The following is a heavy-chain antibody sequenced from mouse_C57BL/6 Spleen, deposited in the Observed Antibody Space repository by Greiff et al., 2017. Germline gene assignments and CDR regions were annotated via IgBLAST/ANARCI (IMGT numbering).Heavy chain of an antibody. D-gene: IGHD1-1*01. CDR2: INPGSGGT. CDR1: GYAFTNYL. CDR3: ARGSAFITTVVATDFDY. V-gene: IGHV1-54*01. J-gene: IGHJ2*01. Sequence: VQLVESGAELVRPGTSVKVSCKASGYAFTNYLIEWVKQRPGQGLEWIGVINPGSGGTNYNEKFKGKATLTADKSSSTAYMQLSSLTSEDSAVYFCARGSAFITTVVATDFDYWGQGTTLTVSS.